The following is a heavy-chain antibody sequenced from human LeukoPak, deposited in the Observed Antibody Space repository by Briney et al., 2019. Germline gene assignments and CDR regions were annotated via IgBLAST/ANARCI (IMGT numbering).Heavy chain of an antibody. Sequence: GGSLRLSCAASGFTFSSYSMNWVRQAPGKGLEWVSPISSSSSYIHYADSVKGRFTISRDDAKNSPYLQMNSLRAEDTAVYYCVPVYYGSGSDWGQGTLVTVSS. CDR2: ISSSSSYI. J-gene: IGHJ4*02. CDR1: GFTFSSYS. V-gene: IGHV3-21*01. CDR3: VPVYYGSGSD. D-gene: IGHD3-10*01.